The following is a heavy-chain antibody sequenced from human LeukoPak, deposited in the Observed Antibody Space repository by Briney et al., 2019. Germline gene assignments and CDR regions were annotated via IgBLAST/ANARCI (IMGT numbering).Heavy chain of an antibody. CDR1: GGTFSSYA. Sequence: SVKVSCKASGGTFSSYAISWVRQAPGQGLEWMGGIIPIFGTANYAQKFQGRVTMTRDTSISTAYMELSRLRSDDTAVYYCARRGVKNWNYDYWGQGTLVTVSS. CDR2: IIPIFGTA. V-gene: IGHV1-69*05. CDR3: ARRGVKNWNYDY. D-gene: IGHD1-7*01. J-gene: IGHJ4*02.